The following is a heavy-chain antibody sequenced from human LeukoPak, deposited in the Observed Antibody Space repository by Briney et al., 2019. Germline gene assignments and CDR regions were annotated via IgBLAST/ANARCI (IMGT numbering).Heavy chain of an antibody. CDR1: GGSISSGGYS. J-gene: IGHJ3*02. CDR3: ARVTRGAFDI. D-gene: IGHD3-3*01. Sequence: SETLSLTCAVSGGSISSGGYSWSWIRQPPGKGLEWIGYIYYSGSTNYNPSLKSRVTISVDTSKNQFSLKLSSVTAAGTAVYYCARVTRGAFDIWGQGTMVTVSS. CDR2: IYYSGST. V-gene: IGHV4-61*08.